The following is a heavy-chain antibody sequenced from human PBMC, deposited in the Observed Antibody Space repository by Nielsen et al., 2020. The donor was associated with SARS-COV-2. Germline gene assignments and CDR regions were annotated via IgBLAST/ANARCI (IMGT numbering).Heavy chain of an antibody. V-gene: IGHV1-46*01. CDR1: GGTFTSYY. D-gene: IGHD4-23*01. J-gene: IGHJ5*02. CDR3: ARDYVGYHPTTVGWFDP. Sequence: ASVKVSCKASGGTFTSYYMHWVRQAPGQGLEWMGIINPSGGSTSYAQKFQGRVTMTRDTSTSTVYMELSSLRSEDTAVYYCARDYVGYHPTTVGWFDPWGQGTLVTVSS. CDR2: INPSGGST.